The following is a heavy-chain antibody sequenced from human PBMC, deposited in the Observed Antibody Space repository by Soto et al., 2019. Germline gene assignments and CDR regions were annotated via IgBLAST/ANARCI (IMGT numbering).Heavy chain of an antibody. J-gene: IGHJ4*02. D-gene: IGHD3-10*01. V-gene: IGHV3-23*01. CDR2: ISAGGSNT. CDR3: AKEYGTSFDY. Sequence: GGSLRLSCAASGFSFSNYAMNWVRQAPGKGLEWVSAISAGGSNTNYADSVKGRFTISSDNSKNTLYLQMNGLRADDTAVYYCAKEYGTSFDYWGQGAPVTVSS. CDR1: GFSFSNYA.